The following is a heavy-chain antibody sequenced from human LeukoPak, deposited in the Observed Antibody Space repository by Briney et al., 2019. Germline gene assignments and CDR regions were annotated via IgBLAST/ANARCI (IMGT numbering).Heavy chain of an antibody. J-gene: IGHJ4*02. CDR2: ISAYNSNT. Sequence: ASVKVSCKASGYTFTSYGISWVRQAPEQGLEWMGWISAYNSNTNYAQKLQGRVTMTTDTSTSTAYMELRSLRSDDTAVYYCARRGGPDFWSGYPTSNWGQGTLVTVSS. CDR3: ARRGGPDFWSGYPTSN. V-gene: IGHV1-18*01. CDR1: GYTFTSYG. D-gene: IGHD3-3*01.